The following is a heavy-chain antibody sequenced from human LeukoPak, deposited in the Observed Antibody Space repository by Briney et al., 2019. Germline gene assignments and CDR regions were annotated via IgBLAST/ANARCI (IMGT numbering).Heavy chain of an antibody. CDR3: ARLYSGGSCYSETCLDY. CDR2: ISAYNGNT. D-gene: IGHD2-15*01. Sequence: ASVKVSCKASGYTFTSYGISWVRQAPGQGLEWMGWISAYNGNTNYAQKLQGRVTMTTDTSTSTAYMELRSLRSDDTAVYYCARLYSGGSCYSETCLDYWGQGTLVTVSS. J-gene: IGHJ4*02. V-gene: IGHV1-18*01. CDR1: GYTFTSYG.